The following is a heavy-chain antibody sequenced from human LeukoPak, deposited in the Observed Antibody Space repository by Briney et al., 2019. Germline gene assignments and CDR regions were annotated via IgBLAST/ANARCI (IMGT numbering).Heavy chain of an antibody. V-gene: IGHV1-2*02. CDR3: AREGPTSRYCSGGSCYHDAFDI. Sequence: ASVKVSCKASGYTLTGYYMHWVRQAPGQGLEWMGWINPNSGGTNYAQKFQGRVTMTRDTSISTAYMELSRLRSDDTAVYYCAREGPTSRYCSGGSCYHDAFDIWGQGTMVTVSS. D-gene: IGHD2-15*01. J-gene: IGHJ3*02. CDR2: INPNSGGT. CDR1: GYTLTGYY.